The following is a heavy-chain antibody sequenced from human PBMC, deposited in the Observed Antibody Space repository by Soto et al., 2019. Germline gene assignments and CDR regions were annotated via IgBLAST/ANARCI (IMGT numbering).Heavy chain of an antibody. D-gene: IGHD2-2*02. CDR2: ISSRSDI. CDR3: AREYTAWPLAYGLDV. CDR1: GFTFSNFS. V-gene: IGHV3-21*01. J-gene: IGHJ6*02. Sequence: PGGSLRLSCVGSGFTFSNFSINWVRQAPGKGLEWVSSISSRSDIYYADSLKGRFTISRDNAKNSVSLQMNSLRAEDTVVYYCAREYTAWPLAYGLDVWGQGTTVTVSS.